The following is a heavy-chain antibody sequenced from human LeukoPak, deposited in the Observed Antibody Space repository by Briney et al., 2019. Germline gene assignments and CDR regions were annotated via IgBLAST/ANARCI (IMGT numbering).Heavy chain of an antibody. CDR1: GFTFSTYN. CDR2: ISSSSNYI. V-gene: IGHV3-21*01. J-gene: IGHJ3*02. Sequence: PGGSLRLSCAASGFTFSTYNMNWVRQAPGKGLEWVSSISSSSNYISYADSVKGRFTISRDNTKNSLYLQMNSLRAEDTEVYYCARDVGASAPDAFDIWGQGTMVTVSS. D-gene: IGHD1-26*01. CDR3: ARDVGASAPDAFDI.